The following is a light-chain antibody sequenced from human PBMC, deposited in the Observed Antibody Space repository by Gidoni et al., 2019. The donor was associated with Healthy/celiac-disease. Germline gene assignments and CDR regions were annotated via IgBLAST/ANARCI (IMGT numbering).Light chain of an antibody. J-gene: IGKJ3*01. Sequence: DIQMTQTPSSLSASVADRVTITCRASQGISNYLACYQQKPGKVPNLLIYDASTLQSGVPSRFSGSGSGTDFTLTISSLQPEDVATYYCQKYNSAPPFTFGPGTKVDIK. CDR3: QKYNSAPPFT. CDR2: DAS. V-gene: IGKV1-27*01. CDR1: QGISNY.